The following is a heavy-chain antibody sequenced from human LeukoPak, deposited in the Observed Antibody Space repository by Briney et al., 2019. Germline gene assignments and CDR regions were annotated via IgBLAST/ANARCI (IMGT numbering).Heavy chain of an antibody. CDR3: AKESPMVRGVFDY. V-gene: IGHV3-9*01. J-gene: IGHJ4*02. Sequence: PGRSLRLSCAASGFTFDDYAMRWVRHAPGKGLEWVSGISWNSGSIAYADSVKGRFTISRDNAKNSLYLQMNSLRAEDTALYCCAKESPMVRGVFDYWGQGTLVTVSS. CDR2: ISWNSGSI. D-gene: IGHD3-10*01. CDR1: GFTFDDYA.